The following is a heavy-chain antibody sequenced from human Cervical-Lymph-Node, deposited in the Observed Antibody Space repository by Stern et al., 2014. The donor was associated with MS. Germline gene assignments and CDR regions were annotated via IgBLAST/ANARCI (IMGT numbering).Heavy chain of an antibody. D-gene: IGHD1-1*01. CDR2: INHSGKT. V-gene: IGHV4-34*01. Sequence: QVQLQQWGAGLLRPSETLSLTCAVHGASFTDNYWSWIRQTPGKGLEWLGEINHSGKTHNNPSLMSRVTLSVDTSKNQCSLKLNSVTAADTAVYYCARERKVERSARVFVSFDVWGQGTLLTVSS. CDR3: ARERKVERSARVFVSFDV. J-gene: IGHJ3*01. CDR1: GASFTDNY.